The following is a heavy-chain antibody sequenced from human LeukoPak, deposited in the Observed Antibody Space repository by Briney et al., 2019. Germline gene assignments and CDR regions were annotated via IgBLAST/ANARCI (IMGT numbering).Heavy chain of an antibody. V-gene: IGHV3-23*01. J-gene: IGHJ4*02. CDR3: AKALRRITMIVVVITSPGFDY. D-gene: IGHD3-22*01. Sequence: GGSLRLSCAASGFTFSSYGMSWVRKAPGKGLEWVSAISGSGGSTYYADSAKGRFTISRDNSKNTLYLQMNSLRAEDTAVYYCAKALRRITMIVVVITSPGFDYWGQGTLVTVSS. CDR2: ISGSGGST. CDR1: GFTFSSYG.